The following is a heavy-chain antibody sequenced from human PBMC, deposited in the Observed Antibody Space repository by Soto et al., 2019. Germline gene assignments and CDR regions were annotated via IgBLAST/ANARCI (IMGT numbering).Heavy chain of an antibody. CDR1: GYTFTNKY. J-gene: IGHJ4*02. V-gene: IGHV1-46*01. CDR2: INPGGGST. CDR3: ARVYGLVMHDDFGSGYYDD. D-gene: IGHD3-3*01. Sequence: QVQLVQSGAEVKKPGASVKISCKASGYTFTNKYINWVRQAPGQGLEWVGLINPGGGSTKYAQNFRGRVSMTRDTSTSTVDMAVSSLTSEGTAVNSCARVYGLVMHDDFGSGYYDDWGQGTLVTVSS.